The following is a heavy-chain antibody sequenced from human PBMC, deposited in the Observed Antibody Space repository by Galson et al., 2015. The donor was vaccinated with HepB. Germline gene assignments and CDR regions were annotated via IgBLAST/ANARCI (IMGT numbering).Heavy chain of an antibody. CDR1: GFTVSSNY. V-gene: IGHV3-53*05. CDR3: ARDPSGSYWGPEDY. Sequence: SLRLSCAASGFTVSSNYMSWVRQAPGKGLEWVSVIYSGGSTYYVDSVKGRFTISRDNAKNTLYLQMNSLRAEDTAVYYCARDPSGSYWGPEDYWGQGTLVTVSS. CDR2: IYSGGST. D-gene: IGHD1-26*01. J-gene: IGHJ4*02.